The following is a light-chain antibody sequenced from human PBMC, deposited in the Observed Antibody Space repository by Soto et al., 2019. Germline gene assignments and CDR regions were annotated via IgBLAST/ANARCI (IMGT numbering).Light chain of an antibody. Sequence: QSVLTQPASVSGSPGQSIAISCTGTSSDVGGYNYVSWYQHHPGKAPKFMIYEVTNRPSGVSNRFSGSKSGNTASLTISGLQPEDEADYYCCSYTSSSTLVFGTGTKLTVL. CDR2: EVT. J-gene: IGLJ1*01. V-gene: IGLV2-14*01. CDR1: SSDVGGYNY. CDR3: CSYTSSSTLV.